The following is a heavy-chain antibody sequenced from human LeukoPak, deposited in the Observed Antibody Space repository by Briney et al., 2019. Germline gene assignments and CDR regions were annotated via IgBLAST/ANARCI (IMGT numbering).Heavy chain of an antibody. CDR3: ARDNYNRRITMVRGVIPYSDY. CDR2: IIPIFGTA. V-gene: IGHV1-69*05. D-gene: IGHD3-10*01. CDR1: GGTFSSYA. J-gene: IGHJ4*02. Sequence: GASVKVSCKASGGTFSSYAISWVRQAPGQGLEWMGRIIPIFGTANYAKKFQGRVTVTTDESTSTAYMELSSLRSEDTAVYYCARDNYNRRITMVRGVIPYSDYWGQGTLVTVSS.